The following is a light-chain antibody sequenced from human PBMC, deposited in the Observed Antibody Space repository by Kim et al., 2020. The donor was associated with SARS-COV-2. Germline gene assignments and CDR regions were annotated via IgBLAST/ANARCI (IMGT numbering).Light chain of an antibody. J-gene: IGLJ1*01. CDR1: TSDIGGYNY. V-gene: IGLV2-14*03. CDR2: DIS. CDR3: SSYADGNRYV. Sequence: QSALTQAASVSGSPGQSITISCTGSTSDIGGYNYVSWYQQHPGKAPKLLIFDISERPSGISNRFSGSKSGNTASLTISSLQAEDEADYYCSSYADGNRYVFGTGTKVTVL.